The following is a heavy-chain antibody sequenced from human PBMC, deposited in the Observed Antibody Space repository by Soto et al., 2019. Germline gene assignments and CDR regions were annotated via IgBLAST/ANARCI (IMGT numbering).Heavy chain of an antibody. CDR1: GYTFSNAW. CDR2: IKSKTDGGTT. CDR3: TTYAIYYDFWSGYSPGADYYYYMDV. Sequence: EVQLVESGGGLVKPGGSLRLSCAASGYTFSNAWMSWVRQAPGKGLEWVGRIKSKTDGGTTDYAAPVKGRFTISRDDSKNTLYLQMNSLKTEDTAVYYCTTYAIYYDFWSGYSPGADYYYYMDVWGKETTVTVSS. J-gene: IGHJ6*03. D-gene: IGHD3-3*01. V-gene: IGHV3-15*01.